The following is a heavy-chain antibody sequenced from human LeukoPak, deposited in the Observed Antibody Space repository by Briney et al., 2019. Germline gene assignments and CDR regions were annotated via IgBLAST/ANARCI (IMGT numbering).Heavy chain of an antibody. CDR3: ARGYSGYDYFDY. CDR1: GGSISSYY. CDR2: IYYSGST. Sequence: SETLSLTCTVSGGSISSYYWSWIRQPPGKGLEWIGYIYYSGSTIYNPSLKSRVTISVDTSKNQFSLKLSSVTAADTAVYYCARGYSGYDYFDYWGQGTLVTASS. D-gene: IGHD5-12*01. J-gene: IGHJ4*02. V-gene: IGHV4-59*01.